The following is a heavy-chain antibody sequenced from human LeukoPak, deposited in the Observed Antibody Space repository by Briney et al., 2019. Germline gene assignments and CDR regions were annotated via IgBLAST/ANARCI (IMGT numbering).Heavy chain of an antibody. CDR3: ARHGTLGSTTYPLDY. CDR2: IYYSGST. V-gene: IGHV4-59*08. CDR1: GGSISSYY. Sequence: PSETLSLTCTVPGGSISSYYWSWIRQAPGKGLEWIGNIYYSGSTNYNPSLKGRVTVSVDTSKNQFSLKLSSVTAADTAVYYCARHGTLGSTTYPLDYWGQGTLVTVSS. D-gene: IGHD1-26*01. J-gene: IGHJ4*02.